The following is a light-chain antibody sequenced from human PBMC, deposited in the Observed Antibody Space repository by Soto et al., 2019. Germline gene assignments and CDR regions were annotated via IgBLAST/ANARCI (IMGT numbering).Light chain of an antibody. Sequence: DIQLTQSPSFLSASVGDRVTITCRASQGISSYLAWYQQKPGKAPKLLIYAASTLQSGVPSRFSGSGSGTEFTLTISSLTPEDFATYYCQQRNSYPRTFGQGTRLEIK. J-gene: IGKJ5*01. CDR2: AAS. CDR1: QGISSY. CDR3: QQRNSYPRT. V-gene: IGKV1-9*01.